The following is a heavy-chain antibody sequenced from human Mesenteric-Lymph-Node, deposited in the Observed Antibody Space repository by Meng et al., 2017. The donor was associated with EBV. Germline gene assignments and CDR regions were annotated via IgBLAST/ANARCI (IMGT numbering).Heavy chain of an antibody. D-gene: IGHD1-26*01. Sequence: QGRLQGSGPGLAKPSETLSLICTVSGGSVSAGSYYWSWIRQSPGKGPEWIGYISYSHYTKQNPSLRSRVTISIDTSKNQFSLKLTSVTAADTAVYYCARSPYSGTYWGGLFDYWGQGALVTVSS. J-gene: IGHJ4*02. CDR1: GGSVSAGSYY. V-gene: IGHV4-61*01. CDR2: ISYSHYT. CDR3: ARSPYSGTYWGGLFDY.